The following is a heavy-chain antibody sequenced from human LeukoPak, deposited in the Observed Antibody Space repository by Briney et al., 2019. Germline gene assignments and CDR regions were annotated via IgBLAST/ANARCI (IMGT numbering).Heavy chain of an antibody. Sequence: GGSLRLSCAASGFTFSSYAMSWVRQAPGKGLEWVSAISGSGGSTYYADSVKGRFTISRDNSKNTLYLQMNSLRAEDTAVYYCAKDLWVVPAGRCYFDYWGQGTLVTVSS. V-gene: IGHV3-23*01. CDR3: AKDLWVVPAGRCYFDY. CDR2: ISGSGGST. D-gene: IGHD2-2*01. J-gene: IGHJ4*02. CDR1: GFTFSSYA.